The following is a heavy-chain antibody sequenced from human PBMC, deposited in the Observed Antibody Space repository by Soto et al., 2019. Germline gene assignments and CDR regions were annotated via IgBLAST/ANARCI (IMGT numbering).Heavy chain of an antibody. V-gene: IGHV4-61*01. CDR1: GVSGSRGSYY. D-gene: IGHD3-22*01. CDR2: IYNSGST. Sequence: QVQLQESGPGLVKPSATLSLTCTVSGVSGSRGSYYWSWIRQTPGKGLEWIGNIYNSGSTNYNPSLECRGTISVDTCKNQFSLKLSSVTAADTAVYYCARDRRYYDSSGPDYCGQGTMVTVSS. J-gene: IGHJ4*02. CDR3: ARDRRYYDSSGPDY.